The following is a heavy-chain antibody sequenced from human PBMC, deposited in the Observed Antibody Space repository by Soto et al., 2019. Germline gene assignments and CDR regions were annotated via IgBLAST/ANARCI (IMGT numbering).Heavy chain of an antibody. CDR2: ISYDGSNK. CDR3: AKDYSLWLFYFDY. Sequence: GGSLRLSCAASGFTFSSYGMHWVRQAPGKGLEWVAVISYDGSNKYYADSVKGRFTISRDNSKNTLYLQMNSLRAEDTAVYYCAKDYSLWLFYFDYWGQGTLVTVSS. J-gene: IGHJ4*02. V-gene: IGHV3-30*18. D-gene: IGHD5-18*01. CDR1: GFTFSSYG.